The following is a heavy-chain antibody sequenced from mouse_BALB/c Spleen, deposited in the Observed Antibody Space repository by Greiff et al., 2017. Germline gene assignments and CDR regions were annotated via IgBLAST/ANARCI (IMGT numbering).Heavy chain of an antibody. D-gene: IGHD2-1*01. CDR1: GFSLTSYG. V-gene: IGHV2-9*02. CDR3: ARGAYGNYWYFDV. Sequence: QVQLKQSGPGLVAPSQSLSITCTVSGFSLTSYGVHWVRQPPGKGLEWLGVIWAGGSTNYNSALMSRLSISKDNSKSQVFLKMNSLQTDDTAMYYCARGAYGNYWYFDVWGAGTTVTVSS. CDR2: IWAGGST. J-gene: IGHJ1*01.